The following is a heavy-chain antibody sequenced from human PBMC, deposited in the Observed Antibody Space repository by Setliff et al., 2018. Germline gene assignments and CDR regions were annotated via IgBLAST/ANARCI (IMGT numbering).Heavy chain of an antibody. CDR3: VGRDFSGGDS. CDR1: GDSMNDNH. CDR2: IYYSGST. Sequence: SETLSLTCTVSGDSMNDNHWTWIRQPPGKGLEWIGSIYYSGSTYYNPSLKSRVTISVDTSKNQFSLKVNSVTAADTAVYYCVGRDFSGGDSWGHGTLVTVSS. J-gene: IGHJ5*01. D-gene: IGHD6-25*01. V-gene: IGHV4-59*05.